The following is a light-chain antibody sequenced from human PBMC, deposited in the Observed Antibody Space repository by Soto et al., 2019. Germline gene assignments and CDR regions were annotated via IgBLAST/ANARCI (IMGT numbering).Light chain of an antibody. J-gene: IGKJ4*01. CDR3: QQYGSSPLT. CDR1: QTLGRNY. V-gene: IGKV3D-20*01. Sequence: ETALTQSPGTLSMSPVEPATLSCLASQTLGRNYLAWYQQKPGLAPRLLIYDASSRATGITDRFSGSGSGKDFTITISRLETEDFAVYYCQQYGSSPLTCGGGTKGDIK. CDR2: DAS.